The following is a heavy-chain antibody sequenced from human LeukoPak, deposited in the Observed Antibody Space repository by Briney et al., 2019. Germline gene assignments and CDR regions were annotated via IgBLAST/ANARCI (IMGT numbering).Heavy chain of an antibody. V-gene: IGHV4-4*07. CDR1: GGSISSYY. CDR2: VYTSGST. D-gene: IGHD1-26*01. J-gene: IGHJ3*02. Sequence: SETLSLTCTVSGGSISSYYWSWIRQPAGKGLEWIGRVYTSGSTNYNPSLKSRVTISVDTSKNQFSLKLSSVTAADTAVYYCARDEGAPRRAFDIWGQGTMVTVSS. CDR3: ARDEGAPRRAFDI.